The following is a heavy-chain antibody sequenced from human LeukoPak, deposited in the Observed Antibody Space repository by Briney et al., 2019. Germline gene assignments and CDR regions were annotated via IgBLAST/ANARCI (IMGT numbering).Heavy chain of an antibody. D-gene: IGHD3-22*01. J-gene: IGHJ4*02. CDR1: GFTFSSYG. CDR3: AKEFAPHYSAYHYDSSGYYPPDY. CDR2: ISYDGSNK. V-gene: IGHV3-30*18. Sequence: GGSLRLSCAASGFTFSSYGMHWVRQAPGKGLEWVAVISYDGSNKYYADSVKGRFTISRDNSKNTLYLQMNSLRAEDTAVYYCAKEFAPHYSAYHYDSSGYYPPDYWGQGTLVTVSS.